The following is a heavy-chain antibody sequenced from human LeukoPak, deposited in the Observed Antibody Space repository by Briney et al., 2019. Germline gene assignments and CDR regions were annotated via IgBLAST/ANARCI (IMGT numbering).Heavy chain of an antibody. D-gene: IGHD5-18*01. CDR3: ARAVSGYIYGYGY. V-gene: IGHV3-48*02. J-gene: IGHJ4*02. CDR2: ISSSSSTI. CDR1: GFTFSNYN. Sequence: GGSLRLSCVPPGFTFSNYNINWVRQAPGKGLEWVSYISSSSSTIHYADSVKGRFTISRDNAKNSLYLQMNSLRDEDTAVYYCARAVSGYIYGYGYWGQRTLVTVSS.